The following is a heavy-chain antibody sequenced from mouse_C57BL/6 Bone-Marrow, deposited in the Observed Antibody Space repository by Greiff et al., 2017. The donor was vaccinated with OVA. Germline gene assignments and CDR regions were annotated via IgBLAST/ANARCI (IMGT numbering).Heavy chain of an antibody. V-gene: IGHV5-6*01. CDR1: GFTFSSYG. Sequence: EVKLVESGGDLVKPGGSLKLSCAASGFTFSSYGMSWVRQTPDKRLEWAATISSGGSYTYYPDSVKGRFTISRDNAKNTLYLQMSSLKSEDTAMYYCARHPNLYAMDYWGQGTSVTVSS. D-gene: IGHD6-1*01. J-gene: IGHJ4*01. CDR2: ISSGGSYT. CDR3: ARHPNLYAMDY.